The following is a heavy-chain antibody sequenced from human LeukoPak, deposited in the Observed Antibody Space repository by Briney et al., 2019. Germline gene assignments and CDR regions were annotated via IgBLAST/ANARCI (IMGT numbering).Heavy chain of an antibody. J-gene: IGHJ4*02. Sequence: GGSLRLSCAASGFTFSSYAMSWVRQAPGKGLEWVSAISGGGGSTYYADSVKGRFTISRDNSKNTLYLQMNSLRAEDTAVYYCAKVGGIAVAGTSDYFDYWGQGTLVTVSS. CDR1: GFTFSSYA. D-gene: IGHD6-19*01. CDR3: AKVGGIAVAGTSDYFDY. V-gene: IGHV3-23*01. CDR2: ISGGGGST.